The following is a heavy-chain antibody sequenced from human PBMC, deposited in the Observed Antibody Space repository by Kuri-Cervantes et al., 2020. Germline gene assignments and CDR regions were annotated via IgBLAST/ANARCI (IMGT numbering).Heavy chain of an antibody. CDR3: ARGHYYYGMDV. CDR1: GFTFSSYS. V-gene: IGHV3-21*01. CDR2: ISSSSSYI. J-gene: IGHJ6*02. Sequence: GGSLRLSCAASGFTFSSYSMNWVRQAPGKGLEWVSSISSSSSYIYYADSMKGRFTISRGNAKNSLYLQMNSLRAEDTAVYYCARGHYYYGMDVWGQGTTVTVSS.